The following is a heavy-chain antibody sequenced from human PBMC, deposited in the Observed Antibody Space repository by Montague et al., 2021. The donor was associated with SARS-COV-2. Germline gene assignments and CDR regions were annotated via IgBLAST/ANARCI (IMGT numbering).Heavy chain of an antibody. CDR3: ARDYTNFDAFDI. J-gene: IGHJ3*02. D-gene: IGHD2-8*01. Sequence: SLRLSCAASGFTFISYDMNWVRQAPGKGLEWASSISSSSTYIHYADSVKGRVTISRDNAKNLVFLQMNSLRAEDTAVYYCARDYTNFDAFDIWGQGTTVTVSA. V-gene: IGHV3-21*01. CDR1: GFTFISYD. CDR2: ISSSSTYI.